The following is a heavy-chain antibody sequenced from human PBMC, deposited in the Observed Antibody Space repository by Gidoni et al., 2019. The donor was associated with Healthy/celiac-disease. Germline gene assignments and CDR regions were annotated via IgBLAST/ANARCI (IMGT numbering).Heavy chain of an antibody. CDR1: GGSFSGYY. Sequence: QVQLQQWGAGLLKPSETLSLTCAVSGGSFSGYYWRWIRQPPGKGLEWIGEINHSGSTNYNPSLKSRVTISVDTSKNQFSLKLSSVTAADTAVYYCARVSPGITIFGVVYGGWFDPWGQGTLVTVSS. CDR3: ARVSPGITIFGVVYGGWFDP. V-gene: IGHV4-34*01. J-gene: IGHJ5*02. CDR2: INHSGST. D-gene: IGHD3-3*01.